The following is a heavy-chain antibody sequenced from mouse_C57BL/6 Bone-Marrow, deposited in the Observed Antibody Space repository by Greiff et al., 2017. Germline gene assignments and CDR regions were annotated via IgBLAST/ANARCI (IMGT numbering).Heavy chain of an antibody. J-gene: IGHJ4*01. CDR2: IHPSDRDT. CDR3: TIKGEIYYGSNCDYAMNY. D-gene: IGHD1-1*01. CDR1: GYTFTSSW. V-gene: IGHV1-74*01. Sequence: QVQLQQPGAELVKPGASVKVSCKASGYTFTSSWMHWVKQRPGQGLEWIGRIHPSDRDTNYNQKFKGKATLTVDKSSSTAYMQIRSLTAADSAVYFRTIKGEIYYGSNCDYAMNYWDRGNSVTISA.